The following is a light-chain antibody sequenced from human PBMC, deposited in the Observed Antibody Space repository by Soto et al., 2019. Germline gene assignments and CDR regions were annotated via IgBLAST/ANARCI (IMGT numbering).Light chain of an antibody. CDR1: QHISNY. CDR3: QQYYSYPRA. CDR2: LTS. Sequence: AIRMTQSPSSLSASTGDRVTITCRAGQHISNYLAWYQQKPGKPPNLLIYLTSTLQSGVPSRFSGTRSGTDFTLTISSLQSEDFATYYGQQYYSYPRAFGPGTKVEIK. V-gene: IGKV1-8*01. J-gene: IGKJ1*01.